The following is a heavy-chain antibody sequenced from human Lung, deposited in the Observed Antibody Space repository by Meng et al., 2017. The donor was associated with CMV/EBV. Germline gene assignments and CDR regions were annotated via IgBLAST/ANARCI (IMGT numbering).Heavy chain of an antibody. V-gene: IGHV7-4-1*02. CDR1: GYTFTSYA. D-gene: IGHD5-24*01. Sequence: QVQLVHSVAELKQPGASVKVSCRPSGYTFTSYAINWVRQAPGQGPDWMGWIDPNTGNPTYDQGFTGRFVFSLDTSVSTAYLQINSLRADDTAVYYCARDSPLDGYSLLDYWGQGTLVTVSS. J-gene: IGHJ4*02. CDR3: ARDSPLDGYSLLDY. CDR2: IDPNTGNP.